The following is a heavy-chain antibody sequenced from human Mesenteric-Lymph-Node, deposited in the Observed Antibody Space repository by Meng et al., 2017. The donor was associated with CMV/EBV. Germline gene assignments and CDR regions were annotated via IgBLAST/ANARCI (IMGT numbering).Heavy chain of an antibody. V-gene: IGHV3-23*01. J-gene: IGHJ4*02. Sequence: GESLKISCAASGFTFSSYWMHWVRQAPGKGLEWISTISTSGDSASYADFVKGRLSISRDNSENTLYLQMSSLRAEDTAVYYCATRGGQWPYTNFDHWGQGTLVTVSS. CDR3: ATRGGQWPYTNFDH. CDR2: ISTSGDSA. D-gene: IGHD6-19*01. CDR1: GFTFSSYW.